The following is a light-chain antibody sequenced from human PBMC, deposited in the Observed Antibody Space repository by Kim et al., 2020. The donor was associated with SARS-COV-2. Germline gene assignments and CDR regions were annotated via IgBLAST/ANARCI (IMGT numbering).Light chain of an antibody. Sequence: LAPGESAALSCRAIQSVSSNYLAWYQQKPGQAPRLLIYGASSRATGIPDRFSGSGSGTDFTFTISRLEPEDFAGYYCQQYGSSRYSFGQGTKLEI. CDR3: QQYGSSRYS. V-gene: IGKV3-20*01. CDR1: QSVSSNY. J-gene: IGKJ2*03. CDR2: GAS.